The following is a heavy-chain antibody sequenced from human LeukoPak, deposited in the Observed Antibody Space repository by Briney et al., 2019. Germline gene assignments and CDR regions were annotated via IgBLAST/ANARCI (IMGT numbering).Heavy chain of an antibody. D-gene: IGHD6-19*01. CDR2: ISSNGGTT. CDR3: AREGSGWSMLDH. CDR1: GFTFSSNP. J-gene: IGHJ4*02. Sequence: GGSLRLSCAASGFTFSSNPMHWVRQAPGKGLECVSAISSNGGTTFYANSVKGRFTISRDNSKNTLYLQMGSLRPEDRAVYYCAREGSGWSMLDHWGQGALVTVSA. V-gene: IGHV3-64*01.